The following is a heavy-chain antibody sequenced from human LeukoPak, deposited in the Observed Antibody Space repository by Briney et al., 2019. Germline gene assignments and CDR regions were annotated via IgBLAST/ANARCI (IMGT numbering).Heavy chain of an antibody. CDR3: AREGYNWSHFDY. J-gene: IGHJ4*02. D-gene: IGHD1-20*01. V-gene: IGHV1-69*05. Sequence: SVKVSSKASGGTFSSYAISWVRQAPGQGLEWMGRIIPIFGTANYAQKFQGRVTITTDESTSTAYMELSSLRSEDTAVYYCAREGYNWSHFDYWGQGTLVTVSS. CDR1: GGTFSSYA. CDR2: IIPIFGTA.